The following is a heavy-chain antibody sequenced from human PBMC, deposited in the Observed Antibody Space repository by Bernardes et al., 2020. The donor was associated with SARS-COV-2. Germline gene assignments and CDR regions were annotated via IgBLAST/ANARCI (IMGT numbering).Heavy chain of an antibody. CDR2: INHSGST. D-gene: IGHD3-10*01. CDR3: ARWMVRGVIFRDQIDY. J-gene: IGHJ4*02. Sequence: SETLSLTCAVYGGSFSGYYWSWIRQPPGKGLEWIGEINHSGSTNYNPSLKSRVTISVDTSKNQFSLKLSSVTAADTAVYYCARWMVRGVIFRDQIDYWGQGTLVTVSS. V-gene: IGHV4-34*01. CDR1: GGSFSGYY.